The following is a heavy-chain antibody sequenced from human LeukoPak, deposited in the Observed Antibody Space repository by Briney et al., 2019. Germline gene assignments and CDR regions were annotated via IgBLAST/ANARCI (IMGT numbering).Heavy chain of an antibody. CDR3: ARAVKYRSGPLTDLLPYYFDY. V-gene: IGHV1-3*03. CDR1: GYTFTNYA. CDR2: INTGNGNT. Sequence: GASVKVFCKASGYTFTNYAMHWVRQAPGQRLEWMGWINTGNGNTKYSQEFQGRVTITRDTSANTAYMELSSLRSEDMAVYYCARAVKYRSGPLTDLLPYYFDYWGQGTLVTVSS. D-gene: IGHD6-19*01. J-gene: IGHJ4*02.